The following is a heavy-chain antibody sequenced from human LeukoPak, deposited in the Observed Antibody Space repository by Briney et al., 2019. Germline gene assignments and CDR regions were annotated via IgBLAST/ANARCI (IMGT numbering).Heavy chain of an antibody. Sequence: SETLSLTCTVSGGSISSSSYYWGWIRQPPGKGLEWIGSIYYSGSTYYNPSLKSRVTISVDTSKNQFSLKLSSVTAADTAVYYCARHTYYDFWSGQFDYWGQGTLVTVSS. V-gene: IGHV4-39*01. CDR1: GGSISSSSYY. D-gene: IGHD3-3*01. CDR2: IYYSGST. CDR3: ARHTYYDFWSGQFDY. J-gene: IGHJ4*02.